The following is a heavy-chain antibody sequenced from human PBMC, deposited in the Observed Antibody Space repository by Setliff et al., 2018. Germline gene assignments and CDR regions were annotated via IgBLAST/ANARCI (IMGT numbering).Heavy chain of an antibody. CDR2: IYSSGST. V-gene: IGHV4-30-4*08. J-gene: IGHJ6*03. CDR1: GGSISSGDYY. D-gene: IGHD3-10*01. CDR3: ARTSRDGATYMDV. Sequence: PSETLSLTCTVSGGSISSGDYYWSWIRQPPGKGLEWIGYIYSSGSTYYNPSLQSRVTMSLDTSTNQFSLRLSSVTAADTAVYYCARTSRDGATYMDVWGKGTTVTVSS.